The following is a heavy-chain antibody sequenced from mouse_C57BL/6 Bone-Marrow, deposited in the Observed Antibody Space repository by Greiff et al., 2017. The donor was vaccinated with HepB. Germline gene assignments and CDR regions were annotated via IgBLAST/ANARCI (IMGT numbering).Heavy chain of an antibody. CDR2: IHPNSGST. Sequence: QVQLQQPGAELVKPGASVKLSCKASGYTFTSYWMHWVKQRPGQGLEWIGMIHPNSGSTNYNEKFKSKATLTVDKSSSTAYMQLSSLTSEDSAVYCGERRGYDHYYAMDYWGRGTSVTVSS. CDR3: ERRGYDHYYAMDY. CDR1: GYTFTSYW. V-gene: IGHV1-64*01. D-gene: IGHD3-1*01. J-gene: IGHJ4*01.